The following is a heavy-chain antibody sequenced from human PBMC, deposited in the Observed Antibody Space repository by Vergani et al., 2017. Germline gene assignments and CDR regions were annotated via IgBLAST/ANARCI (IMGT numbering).Heavy chain of an antibody. Sequence: EVQLVESGGGLVKPGGSLRLSCAASGFTFSSYSMNWVRQAPGTGLDWVSSISSSSSYIYYADSVKGRFTISRDNAKNSLYLQMNSLRAEDTAVYYCARLVTNAFDIWGQGTMVTVSS. J-gene: IGHJ3*02. CDR3: ARLVTNAFDI. D-gene: IGHD2-21*02. CDR2: ISSSSSYI. V-gene: IGHV3-21*01. CDR1: GFTFSSYS.